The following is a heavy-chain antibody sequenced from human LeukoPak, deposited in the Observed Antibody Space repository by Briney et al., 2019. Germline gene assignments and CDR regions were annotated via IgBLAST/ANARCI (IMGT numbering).Heavy chain of an antibody. J-gene: IGHJ3*02. CDR1: GFTFSSYG. Sequence: GGSLRLSCAASGFTFSSYGMHWVRQAPGKGLEWVAVISYDGSNKYYADSVKGRFTISRDNSKNTLYLQMNSLRAEDTAVYYCAREIGSTYYYDSSGHDAFDIWGQGTMVTVSS. CDR3: AREIGSTYYYDSSGHDAFDI. V-gene: IGHV3-30*19. D-gene: IGHD3-22*01. CDR2: ISYDGSNK.